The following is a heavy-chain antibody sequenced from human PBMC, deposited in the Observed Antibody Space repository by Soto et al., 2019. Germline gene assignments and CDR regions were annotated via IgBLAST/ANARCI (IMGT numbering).Heavy chain of an antibody. Sequence: PSETLSLSCAASGFTFSNYNMNWVRQAPGKGLEWVSNISESSSTMYYADPVKGRFTISRDNAKNSLYLQMNSLRDDDTAVYYCARARYSSGWYGAIDIWGQGTMVTVSS. CDR1: GFTFSNYN. CDR3: ARARYSSGWYGAIDI. V-gene: IGHV3-48*02. CDR2: ISESSSTM. J-gene: IGHJ3*02. D-gene: IGHD6-19*01.